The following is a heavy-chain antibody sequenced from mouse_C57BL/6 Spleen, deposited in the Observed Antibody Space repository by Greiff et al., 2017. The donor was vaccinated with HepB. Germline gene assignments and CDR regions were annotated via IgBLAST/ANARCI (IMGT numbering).Heavy chain of an antibody. V-gene: IGHV3-6*01. CDR1: GYSITSGYY. CDR2: ISYDGSN. Sequence: EVKLVESGPGLVKPSQSLSLTCSVTGYSITSGYYWNWIRQFPGNKLEWMGYISYDGSNNYNPSLKNRISITRDTSKNQFFLKLNSLTTEDTATYYCARGHYYGSSFDYWGQGTTLTVSS. D-gene: IGHD1-1*01. CDR3: ARGHYYGSSFDY. J-gene: IGHJ2*01.